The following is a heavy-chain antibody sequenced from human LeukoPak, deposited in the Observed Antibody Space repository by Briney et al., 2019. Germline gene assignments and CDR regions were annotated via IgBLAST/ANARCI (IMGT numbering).Heavy chain of an antibody. V-gene: IGHV6-1*01. D-gene: IGHD6-19*01. Sequence: SQTLSLTCAISGDSVSSNNAAWNWIRQSPSRGLEWLRKTYYRSKWYDDYAVSVKSRITINPDTSKNQFTLKMNSVTPEDTAVYYCAREAGSTGPVGAFDIWGQGTRVTVSS. J-gene: IGHJ3*02. CDR1: GDSVSSNNAA. CDR2: TYYRSKWYD. CDR3: AREAGSTGPVGAFDI.